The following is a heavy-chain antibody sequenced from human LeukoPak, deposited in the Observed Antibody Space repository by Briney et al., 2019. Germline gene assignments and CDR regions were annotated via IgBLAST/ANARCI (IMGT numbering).Heavy chain of an antibody. CDR1: GGSISSSSYY. D-gene: IGHD3-9*01. J-gene: IGHJ4*02. Sequence: SETLSLTCTVSGGSISSSSYYWGWIRQPPGKGLEWIGSIYYSGSTYYNPSLKSRVTISVDTSKNQFSLKLSSVTAADTAVYYCARAVLTGYYISTIFDYWGQGTLVTVSS. CDR3: ARAVLTGYYISTIFDY. CDR2: IYYSGST. V-gene: IGHV4-39*01.